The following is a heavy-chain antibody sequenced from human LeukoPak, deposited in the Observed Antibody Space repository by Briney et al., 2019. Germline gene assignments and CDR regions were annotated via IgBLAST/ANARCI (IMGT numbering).Heavy chain of an antibody. Sequence: ASVKVSCKAPGYTFTGYYMHWVRQAPGQGLEWMGWINPNSGGTNYAQKFQGWVTMTRDTSISTAYMELSRLRSDDTAVYYCARETSIRLGELSLSFDYWGQGTLVTVSS. CDR3: ARETSIRLGELSLSFDY. J-gene: IGHJ4*02. CDR2: INPNSGGT. V-gene: IGHV1-2*04. CDR1: GYTFTGYY. D-gene: IGHD3-16*02.